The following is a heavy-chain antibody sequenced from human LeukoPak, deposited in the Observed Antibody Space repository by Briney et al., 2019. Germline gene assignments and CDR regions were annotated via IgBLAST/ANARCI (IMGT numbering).Heavy chain of an antibody. CDR3: AKGMALGIDAFDI. D-gene: IGHD3-16*01. CDR1: GFTFSNYA. Sequence: PGGSLRLSCAASGFTFSNYAMSWVRQAPGKGLEWVSAITGSGGNTYYADSVKGRFTISRDNSKNTLYLQMNSLRAEDTAVYYCAKGMALGIDAFDIWGQGTMVTVSS. V-gene: IGHV3-23*01. CDR2: ITGSGGNT. J-gene: IGHJ3*02.